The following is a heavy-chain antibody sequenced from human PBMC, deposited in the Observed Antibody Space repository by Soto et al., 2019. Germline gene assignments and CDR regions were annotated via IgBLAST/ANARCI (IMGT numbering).Heavy chain of an antibody. CDR1: GFTFGSCG. J-gene: IGHJ4*02. CDR2: VSPHGANT. D-gene: IGHD1-1*01. Sequence: EVQLLESGGDLVQPGGSLRLSCVASGFTFGSCGMNWVRQAPGKGLEWVAGVSPHGANTYYADSVRGRFIISRDDSRNTVSLDMNSLRGDDSAVYYCATEGAKSTWNVDYWGQGTVVTVSS. CDR3: ATEGAKSTWNVDY. V-gene: IGHV3-23*01.